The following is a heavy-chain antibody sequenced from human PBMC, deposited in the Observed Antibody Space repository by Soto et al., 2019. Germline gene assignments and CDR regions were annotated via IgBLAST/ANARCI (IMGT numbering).Heavy chain of an antibody. CDR3: ARGGHCSGGSCSPYNWFDP. CDR2: IYYSGST. Sequence: ASETLSLTCTVSGGSISSYYWSWIRQPPGKGLEWIWYIYYSGSTNYNPSLKSRVTISVDTSKNQFSLKLTSVTAADTAVYYCARGGHCSGGSCSPYNWFDPWGQGTLVTVSS. D-gene: IGHD2-15*01. CDR1: GGSISSYY. V-gene: IGHV4-59*01. J-gene: IGHJ5*02.